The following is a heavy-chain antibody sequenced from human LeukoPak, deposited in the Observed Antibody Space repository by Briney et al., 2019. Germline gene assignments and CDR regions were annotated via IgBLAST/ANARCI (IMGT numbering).Heavy chain of an antibody. V-gene: IGHV4-39*07. CDR1: GGSISSSSYY. CDR2: IYYSGST. J-gene: IGHJ4*02. Sequence: SSETLSLTCTVSGGSISSSSYYWGWIRQPPGKGLEWIESIYYSGSTYYNPSLKSRVTISVDTSKNQFSLKLSSVTAADTAVYYCARGWDDYGGNSVDYWGQGTLVTVSS. CDR3: ARGWDDYGGNSVDY. D-gene: IGHD4-23*01.